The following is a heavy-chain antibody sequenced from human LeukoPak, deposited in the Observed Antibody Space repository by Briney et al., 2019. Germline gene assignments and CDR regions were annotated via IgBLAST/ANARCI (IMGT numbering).Heavy chain of an antibody. V-gene: IGHV1-18*04. CDR2: ISAYNGNT. CDR1: GYTFSGYY. D-gene: IGHD2-2*01. CDR3: ARDYGDIVVVPAGY. Sequence: GASVKVSCKASGYTFSGYYMHWVRQAPGQGLEWMGWISAYNGNTNYAQKLQGRVTMTTDTSTSTAYMELRSLGSDDTAVYYCARDYGDIVVVPAGYWGQGTLVTVSS. J-gene: IGHJ4*02.